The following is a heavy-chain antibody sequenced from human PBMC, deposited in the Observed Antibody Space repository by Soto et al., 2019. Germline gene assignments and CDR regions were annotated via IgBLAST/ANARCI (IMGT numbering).Heavy chain of an antibody. D-gene: IGHD3-22*01. Sequence: PGGSLRLSCAASGFTFSSYSMNWVRQAPGKGLEWVSSISSSSSYIYYADSVKGRFTISRDNAKNSLYLQMNSLRAEDTAVYYCARDLGGKGDSSGYRTTPVGTNEYFQHWGQGTLVTVSS. J-gene: IGHJ1*01. CDR2: ISSSSSYI. CDR1: GFTFSSYS. CDR3: ARDLGGKGDSSGYRTTPVGTNEYFQH. V-gene: IGHV3-21*01.